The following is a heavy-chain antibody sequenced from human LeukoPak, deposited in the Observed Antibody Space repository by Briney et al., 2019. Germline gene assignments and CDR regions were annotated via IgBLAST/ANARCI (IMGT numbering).Heavy chain of an antibody. D-gene: IGHD1/OR15-1a*01. V-gene: IGHV3-53*01. CDR3: ARDGYGNNYMDV. CDR2: IYSGGTT. J-gene: IGHJ6*03. Sequence: GGSLRLSCAASGFSISSNFMSWVRQAPGKGLEWVSVIYSGGTTYYADSVKGRFTISRDNSKNTLSLQMNNLRAEDTAVYYCARDGYGNNYMDVWGKGTTVTVSS. CDR1: GFSISSNF.